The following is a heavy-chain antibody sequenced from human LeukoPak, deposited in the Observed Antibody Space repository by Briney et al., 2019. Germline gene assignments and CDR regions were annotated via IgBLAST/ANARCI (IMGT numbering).Heavy chain of an antibody. CDR1: GYSSTTYW. D-gene: IGHD7-27*01. V-gene: IGHV5-51*01. J-gene: IGHJ4*02. CDR3: ARHSLWAFDY. Sequence: GESLKISCKASGYSSTTYWIGWVRQMPGRGLEYMAIIHPGNSDTRYSPSFQGQVTISADKSISTAFLQWSSLKASDTAIYYCARHSLWAFDYWDQGALVTVSS. CDR2: IHPGNSDT.